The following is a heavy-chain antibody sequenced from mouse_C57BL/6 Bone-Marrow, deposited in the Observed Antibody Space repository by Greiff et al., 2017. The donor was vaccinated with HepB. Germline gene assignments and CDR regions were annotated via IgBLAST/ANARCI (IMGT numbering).Heavy chain of an antibody. Sequence: EVNLVESGGGLVQSGRSLRLSCATSGFTFSDFYMEWVRQAPGKGLEWIAASRNKANDYTTEYSASVKGRFIVSRDTSQSILYLQMNALRAEDTAIYYCARDTTGTGYYAMDYWGQGTSVTVSS. CDR3: ARDTTGTGYYAMDY. J-gene: IGHJ4*01. V-gene: IGHV7-1*01. D-gene: IGHD4-1*01. CDR2: SRNKANDYTT. CDR1: GFTFSDFY.